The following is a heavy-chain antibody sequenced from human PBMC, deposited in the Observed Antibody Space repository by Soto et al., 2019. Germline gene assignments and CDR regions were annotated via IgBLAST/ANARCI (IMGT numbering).Heavy chain of an antibody. CDR1: GFTVSSNY. V-gene: IGHV3-53*01. J-gene: IGHJ6*02. CDR2: IYSGGST. D-gene: IGHD6-6*01. CDR3: ARDKYSSSYYYGMDV. Sequence: GGSLRLSCAASGFTVSSNYMSWVRQAPGKGLEWVSVIYSGGSTYYADSVKGRFTISRDNSKNTLYLQMNSLRAEDTAVYYCARDKYSSSYYYGMDVWGQGTTVTVSS.